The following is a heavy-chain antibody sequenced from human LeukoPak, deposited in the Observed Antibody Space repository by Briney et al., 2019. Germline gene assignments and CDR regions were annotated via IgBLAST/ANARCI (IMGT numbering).Heavy chain of an antibody. J-gene: IGHJ6*02. V-gene: IGHV3-15*01. CDR2: IKSKTDGGKK. Sequence: GGSLRLSCAASGFTLSNAWMSWVRQAPGKGLEWDGRIKSKTDGGKKDYAAPVKGRFTISRDDSKNTLYLQMNSLKTDDTAVYYCTTDYYGSGSYFLGDYYYGMDVWGQGTTVTVSS. CDR1: GFTLSNAW. D-gene: IGHD3-10*01. CDR3: TTDYYGSGSYFLGDYYYGMDV.